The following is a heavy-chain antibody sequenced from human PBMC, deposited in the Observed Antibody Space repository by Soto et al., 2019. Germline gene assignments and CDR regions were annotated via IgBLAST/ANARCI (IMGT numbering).Heavy chain of an antibody. Sequence: QVQLQESGPGLVKPSGTLSLTCAVSGGSISSSNWWSWVRQPPGKGLEWIGEIYHSGSTNYSPSSTCRVAVSVAKSKAPSSLKLNSVPAADTALYYCARTSRSGTRFGYWGQGTLVTVSS. J-gene: IGHJ4*02. D-gene: IGHD1-1*01. CDR1: GGSISSSNW. V-gene: IGHV4-4*02. CDR2: IYHSGST. CDR3: ARTSRSGTRFGY.